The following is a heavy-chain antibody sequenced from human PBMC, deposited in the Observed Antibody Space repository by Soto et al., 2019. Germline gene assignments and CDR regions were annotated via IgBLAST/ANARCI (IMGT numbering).Heavy chain of an antibody. Sequence: QVHLEQSGAEVKKPGSSVKVSCKFSGGTFSSYVIIWVRQAPGQGLEWMGGIIPVSGTANYAQKFHGRVTISADAATNHGYMELSSVRFDGTAVYYCAKVDRSVALVGWFDPWGQGTLVTVSS. D-gene: IGHD2-8*02. J-gene: IGHJ5*02. CDR1: GGTFSSYV. CDR2: IIPVSGTA. V-gene: IGHV1-69*01. CDR3: AKVDRSVALVGWFDP.